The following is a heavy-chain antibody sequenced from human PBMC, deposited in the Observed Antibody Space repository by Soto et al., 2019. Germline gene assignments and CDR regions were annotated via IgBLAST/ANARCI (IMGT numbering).Heavy chain of an antibody. V-gene: IGHV3-21*01. Sequence: GGSLRLSCAASGFTFSSYSMNWVRQAPGKGLEWVSSISSSSSYIYYADSVKGRFTISRDNAKNSLYLQMDSLRAEDTAVYYCARLTRRIIMDVWGQGTTVTVSS. D-gene: IGHD3-10*01. J-gene: IGHJ6*02. CDR3: ARLTRRIIMDV. CDR1: GFTFSSYS. CDR2: ISSSSSYI.